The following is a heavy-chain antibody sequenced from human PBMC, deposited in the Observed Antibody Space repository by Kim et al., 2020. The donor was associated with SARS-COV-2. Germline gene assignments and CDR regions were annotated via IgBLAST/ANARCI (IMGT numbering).Heavy chain of an antibody. Sequence: GGSLRLSCAASGFTFSSYAMHWVRQAPGKGLEWVAVISYDGSDKYYADSVKGRFTISRDRSKNTVYLQMNSLRGEDAAVYYWAGGDLAAAGTILGIDYWG. J-gene: IGHJ4*01. V-gene: IGHV3-30-3*01. CDR2: ISYDGSDK. CDR1: GFTFSSYA. D-gene: IGHD6-13*01. CDR3: AGGDLAAAGTILGIDY.